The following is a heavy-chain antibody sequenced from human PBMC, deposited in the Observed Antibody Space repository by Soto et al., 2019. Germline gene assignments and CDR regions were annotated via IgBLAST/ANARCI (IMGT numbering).Heavy chain of an antibody. D-gene: IGHD3-22*01. CDR1: GYSFAGYW. J-gene: IGHJ6*02. V-gene: IGHV5-10-1*01. CDR2: IDPSDSQT. Sequence: PGESLKISCKGSGYSFAGYWITWVRQKPGKGLEWMGRIDPSDSQTYYSPSFRGHVTISATKSITTVFLQWSSLRASDTAMYYCARLGGYYDSSGKHYYYYGMDVWGQGTTVTVSS. CDR3: ARLGGYYDSSGKHYYYYGMDV.